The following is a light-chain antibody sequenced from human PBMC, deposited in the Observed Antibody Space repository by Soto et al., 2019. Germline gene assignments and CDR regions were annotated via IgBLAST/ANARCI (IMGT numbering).Light chain of an antibody. J-gene: IGKJ1*01. CDR3: QKYNSAPKT. V-gene: IGKV1-27*01. CDR1: QGIRNY. Sequence: DIQMTQSPSSLSASVGDRATITCRASQGIRNYLAWYQQKPGKVPKLLIYGASTLQSGVSSRFSGSGSGTDFTLTISSLQPEDVATYYCQKYNSAPKTFGQGTKVEIK. CDR2: GAS.